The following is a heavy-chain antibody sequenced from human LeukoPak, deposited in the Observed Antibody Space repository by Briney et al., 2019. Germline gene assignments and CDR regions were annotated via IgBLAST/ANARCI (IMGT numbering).Heavy chain of an antibody. J-gene: IGHJ5*02. Sequence: GGSLRLSCVASGFTFRNYWMTWVRQAPGKGLEWVANIHKDGSEKYFVASVRGRFTISRDNAKDSLYLQMSSLRAEDTAVYYCVRGSTGTVVRGVAWAWFDPWGQGTLVTVSS. CDR3: VRGSTGTVVRGVAWAWFDP. V-gene: IGHV3-7*05. CDR1: GFTFRNYW. D-gene: IGHD3-10*01. CDR2: IHKDGSEK.